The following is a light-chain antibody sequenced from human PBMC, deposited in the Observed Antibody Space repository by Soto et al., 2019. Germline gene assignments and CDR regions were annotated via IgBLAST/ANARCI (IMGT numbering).Light chain of an antibody. J-gene: IGLJ1*01. CDR2: EGT. Sequence: ALTQPASVSGSPGQSIAISCTGSSSDVGIYNYVSWYQQPPGKVPKLIIYEGTNRPSGVSNRFSGSKSGNTASLTISVLQAEDEADYYCSSYTTSSTRVFGTGTKLTVL. CDR1: SSDVGIYNY. V-gene: IGLV2-14*01. CDR3: SSYTTSSTRV.